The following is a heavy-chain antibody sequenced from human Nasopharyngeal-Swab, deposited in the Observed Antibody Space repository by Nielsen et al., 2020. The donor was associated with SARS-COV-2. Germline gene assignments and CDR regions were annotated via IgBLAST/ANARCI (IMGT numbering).Heavy chain of an antibody. CDR2: IYYSGST. CDR1: GGSISSGGYY. D-gene: IGHD3-3*01. V-gene: IGHV4-31*03. Sequence: SETLSLTCTVSGGSISSGGYYWSWIRQHPGKGLEWIGYIYYSGSTYYNPSLKSRVTISVDTSKNQFSLKLSSVTAADTAVYYCARARRGAIFGAVDAFDIWAQGTMVTVSS. CDR3: ARARRGAIFGAVDAFDI. J-gene: IGHJ3*02.